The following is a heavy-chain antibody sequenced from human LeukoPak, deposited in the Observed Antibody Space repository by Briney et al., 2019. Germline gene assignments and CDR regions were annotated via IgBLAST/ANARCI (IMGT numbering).Heavy chain of an antibody. CDR3: ARGYCSGGSCYDLGYYYYMDV. J-gene: IGHJ6*03. CDR2: INHSGST. Sequence: SETLSLTCAVYGESFDGYYWSWIRQPPGKGLEWIGEINHSGSTNYNPSLKSRVTISVDTSKNQFSLKLSSVTAADTAVYYCARGYCSGGSCYDLGYYYYMDVWGKGTTVTVSS. V-gene: IGHV4-34*01. D-gene: IGHD2-15*01. CDR1: GESFDGYY.